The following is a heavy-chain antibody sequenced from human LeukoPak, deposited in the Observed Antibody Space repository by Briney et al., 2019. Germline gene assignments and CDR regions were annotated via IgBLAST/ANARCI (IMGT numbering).Heavy chain of an antibody. Sequence: SETLSLTCTVSAGSINNYYWSWIRQPPGKGLEWIGYIYYSGSTNYNPSLKSRVTISVDTSKNQFSLKLSSVTAADTAVYYCAREDNYAYTIWGQGTMVTVSS. D-gene: IGHD2-2*02. CDR1: AGSINNYY. CDR3: AREDNYAYTI. V-gene: IGHV4-59*01. CDR2: IYYSGST. J-gene: IGHJ3*02.